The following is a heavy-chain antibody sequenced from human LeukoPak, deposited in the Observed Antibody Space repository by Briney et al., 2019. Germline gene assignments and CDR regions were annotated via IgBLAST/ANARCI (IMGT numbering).Heavy chain of an antibody. Sequence: GGSLRLSCAASGFTFSDYYMSWIRQAPGKGLEGVSYISSSGTTIYYADSVKGRFTISRDNAKSSLFLQMNSLRAEDTAVYYCARDRKGYSYEGRYYFDHWGQGTLVTVSS. J-gene: IGHJ4*02. CDR2: ISSSGTTI. D-gene: IGHD5-18*01. CDR3: ARDRKGYSYEGRYYFDH. CDR1: GFTFSDYY. V-gene: IGHV3-11*01.